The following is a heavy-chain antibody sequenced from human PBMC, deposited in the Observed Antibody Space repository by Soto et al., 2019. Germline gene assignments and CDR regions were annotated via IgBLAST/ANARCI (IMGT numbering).Heavy chain of an antibody. CDR3: ARLGIGWEFPFDY. CDR1: GGSVSNDAYY. D-gene: IGHD1-26*01. Sequence: QVQLQESGPGLVKPSETLSLTCIVSGGSVSNDAYYWCWLRQPPGKGLEWIGYSYHSGSTYYNPSLTSGVTSSADTSANQFSLKVSPVTAADTAVYYFARLGIGWEFPFDYWGQGTLVNVSS. J-gene: IGHJ4*02. V-gene: IGHV4-61*08. CDR2: SYHSGST.